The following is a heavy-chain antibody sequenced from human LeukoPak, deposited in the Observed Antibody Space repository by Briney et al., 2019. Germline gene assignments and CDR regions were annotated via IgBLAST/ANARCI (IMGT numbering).Heavy chain of an antibody. J-gene: IGHJ6*04. CDR1: GGSISSYY. D-gene: IGHD2-2*01. CDR2: IYYSGST. V-gene: IGHV4-59*01. CDR3: AREYCSSTSCYGMDV. Sequence: PSETLSLTRTVSGGSISSYYWSWIRQPPGKGLEWIGYIYYSGSTNYNPSLKSRVTISVDTSKNQFSLKLSSVTAADTAVYYCAREYCSSTSCYGMDVWGKGTTVTVSS.